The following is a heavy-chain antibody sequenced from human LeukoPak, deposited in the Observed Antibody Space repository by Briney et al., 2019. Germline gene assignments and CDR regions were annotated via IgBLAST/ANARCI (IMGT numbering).Heavy chain of an antibody. CDR3: ARDENYYDSSGYLKIFDY. Sequence: ASVKVSCKASGYTFTSYYMHWVRQAPGQGLEWMGWISAYNGNTNYAQKLQGRVTMTTDTSTSTAYMELRSLRSDDTAVYYCARDENYYDSSGYLKIFDYWGQGTLVTVSS. CDR2: ISAYNGNT. CDR1: GYTFTSYY. D-gene: IGHD3-22*01. J-gene: IGHJ4*02. V-gene: IGHV1-18*04.